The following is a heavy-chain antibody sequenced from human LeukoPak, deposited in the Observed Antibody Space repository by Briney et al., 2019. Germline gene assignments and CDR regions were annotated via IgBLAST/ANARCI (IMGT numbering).Heavy chain of an antibody. Sequence: ASVKVSCKASGYTFTGYYMHWVRQAPGQGLEWMGWINPNSGGTNYAQKFQGRDTMTRDTSISTAYMELSRLRSDDTAVYYCARDLDSSWTGYFQPWGQGTLVTVSS. CDR3: ARDLDSSWTGYFQP. V-gene: IGHV1-2*02. D-gene: IGHD6-13*01. J-gene: IGHJ1*01. CDR2: INPNSGGT. CDR1: GYTFTGYY.